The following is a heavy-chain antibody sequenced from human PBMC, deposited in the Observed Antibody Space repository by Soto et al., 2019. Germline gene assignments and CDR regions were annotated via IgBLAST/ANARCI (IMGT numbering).Heavy chain of an antibody. CDR3: AREFCNFGNCHTYFFDP. V-gene: IGHV3-74*01. J-gene: IGHJ5*02. CDR2: ISTDGTNT. CDR1: GVTFKGYW. Sequence: GGSLRLACAASGVTFKGYWLHWVRHVPGKGLMWVAHISTDGTNTNYADSVKGRFTISRDNAKSTLFLEMNGLRDEDTAVYYCAREFCNFGNCHTYFFDPWGQGIQVTVSS. D-gene: IGHD1-7*01.